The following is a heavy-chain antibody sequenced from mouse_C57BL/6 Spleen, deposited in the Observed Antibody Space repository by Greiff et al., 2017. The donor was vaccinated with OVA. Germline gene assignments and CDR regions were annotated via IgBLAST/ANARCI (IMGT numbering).Heavy chain of an antibody. CDR1: GFSFNTYA. Sequence: EVKVVESGGGLVQPKGSLTLSCAASGFSFNTYAMNWVRQAPGKGLEWVARKRSKSNNYATYYADSVKDRFTISRDDSESMLYLQMNNLKTEDTAMYYCVRRAMDYWGQGTSVTVSS. J-gene: IGHJ4*01. CDR3: VRRAMDY. V-gene: IGHV10-1*01. CDR2: KRSKSNNYAT.